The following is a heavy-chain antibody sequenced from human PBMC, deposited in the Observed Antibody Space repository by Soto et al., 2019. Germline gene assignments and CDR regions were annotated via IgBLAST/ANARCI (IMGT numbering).Heavy chain of an antibody. D-gene: IGHD6-19*01. Sequence: PGGSLRLSCAASGFTFSSYAMSWVRQAPGKGLEWVSGISGSGDSTYYADSVKGRFTISRDNSKITLYLQMNSLRAEDTAVYYCAKGVPGIAVAGTGYFQHWGQGTLVTVSS. J-gene: IGHJ1*01. CDR2: ISGSGDST. CDR3: AKGVPGIAVAGTGYFQH. V-gene: IGHV3-23*01. CDR1: GFTFSSYA.